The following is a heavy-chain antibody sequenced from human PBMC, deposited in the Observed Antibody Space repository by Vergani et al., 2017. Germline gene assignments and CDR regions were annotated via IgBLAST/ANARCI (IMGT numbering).Heavy chain of an antibody. CDR1: GGTFSTYT. J-gene: IGHJ6*02. D-gene: IGHD3-10*01. CDR3: ASPRGLWFGELPPYYYYGMDV. V-gene: IGHV1-69*02. CDR2: IIPILGLV. Sequence: QVQLVQSGAEVKKPGSSVMVSCMASGGTFSTYTISWVRQAPGQGLEWMGRIIPILGLVNYAQKFQGRVTMTRDTSTSTVYMELSSLRSEDTAVYYCASPRGLWFGELPPYYYYGMDVWGQGTTVTVSS.